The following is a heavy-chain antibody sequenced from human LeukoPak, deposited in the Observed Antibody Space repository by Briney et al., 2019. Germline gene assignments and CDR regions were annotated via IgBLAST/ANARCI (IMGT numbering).Heavy chain of an antibody. CDR3: AKDRYSSSWYTIDY. V-gene: IGHV3-43*02. Sequence: PGGSLRLSCAASGFTLSGYDMHWVRQVPGKGLEWVSLILGDGSSTNYADSVKGRFTISRDNSKNSLYLHMNSLRVEDTALYFCAKDRYSSSWYTIDYWGQGTLVTVSS. CDR1: GFTLSGYD. J-gene: IGHJ4*02. CDR2: ILGDGSST. D-gene: IGHD6-13*01.